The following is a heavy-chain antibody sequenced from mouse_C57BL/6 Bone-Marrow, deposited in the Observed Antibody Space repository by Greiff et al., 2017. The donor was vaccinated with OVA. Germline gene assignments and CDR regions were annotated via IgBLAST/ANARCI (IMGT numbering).Heavy chain of an antibody. V-gene: IGHV10-1*01. CDR1: GFSFNTYA. CDR3: VSTAQAQTFAY. Sequence: EVQGVESGGGLVQPKGSLKLSCAASGFSFNTYAMNWVRQAPGKGLEWVARIRSKSNNYATYYADSVKDRFTISRDDSESMLYLQMNNLKTEDTAMYYCVSTAQAQTFAYWGQGTLVTVSA. CDR2: IRSKSNNYAT. D-gene: IGHD3-2*02. J-gene: IGHJ3*01.